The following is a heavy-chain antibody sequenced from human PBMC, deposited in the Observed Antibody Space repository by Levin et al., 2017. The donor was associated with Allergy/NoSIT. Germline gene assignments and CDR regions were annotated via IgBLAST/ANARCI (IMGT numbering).Heavy chain of an antibody. CDR1: GGSFSGYY. J-gene: IGHJ4*02. CDR2: INHSGST. CDR3: ARGKSSQVRITIFGVVTTNYFDY. Sequence: SETLSLTCAVYGGSFSGYYWSWIRQPPGKGLEWIGEINHSGSTNYNPSLKSRVTISVDTSKNQFSLKLSSVTAADTAVYYCARGKSSQVRITIFGVVTTNYFDYWGQGTLVTVSS. D-gene: IGHD3-3*01. V-gene: IGHV4-34*01.